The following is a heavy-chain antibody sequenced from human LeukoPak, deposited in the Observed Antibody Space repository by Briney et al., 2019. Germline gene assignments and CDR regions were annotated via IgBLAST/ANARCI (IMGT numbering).Heavy chain of an antibody. D-gene: IGHD3-9*01. CDR3: ARGGLLRYFDWLLYSY. CDR2: INPNSGGT. V-gene: IGHV1-2*02. J-gene: IGHJ4*02. Sequence: ASVKVSCKASGYTFTGYYLHWVRQAPGQGREWMGWINPNSGGTNYAQKFQGRVTMTRDTSISTAYMELSRLRSDDTAVYYCARGGLLRYFDWLLYSYWGQGTLVTVSS. CDR1: GYTFTGYY.